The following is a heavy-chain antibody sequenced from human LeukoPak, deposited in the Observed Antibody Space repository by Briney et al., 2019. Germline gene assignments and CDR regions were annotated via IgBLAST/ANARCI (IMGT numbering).Heavy chain of an antibody. CDR3: ESGPYDSSGYQRGHAFDI. CDR2: IGAGGTFT. V-gene: IGHV3-23*01. Sequence: PGGSLRLSCTASGFTFSSYAMNWVRQAPGKGLEWVSGIGAGGTFTYYADSVKGRFTISRDNSKNTQYLQMNSLRAEDTAVYYCESGPYDSSGYQRGHAFDIWGQGTMVTVSS. D-gene: IGHD3-22*01. J-gene: IGHJ3*02. CDR1: GFTFSSYA.